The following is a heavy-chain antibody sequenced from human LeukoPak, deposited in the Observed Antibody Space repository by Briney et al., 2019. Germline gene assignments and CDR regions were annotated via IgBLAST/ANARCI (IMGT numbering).Heavy chain of an antibody. J-gene: IGHJ4*02. Sequence: SETLSLTCTVSTGSISTYYWGWIRQPPGKGLEWIGSIYYSGSTYYNPSLKSRVTISVDTSKNQFSLKLSSVTAADTAVYYCARLLDNWGQGTLVTVSS. V-gene: IGHV4-39*07. CDR3: ARLLDN. CDR2: IYYSGST. D-gene: IGHD1-26*01. CDR1: TGSISTYY.